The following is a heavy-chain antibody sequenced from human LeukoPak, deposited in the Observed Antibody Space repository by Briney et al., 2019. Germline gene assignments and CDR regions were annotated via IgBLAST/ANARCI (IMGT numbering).Heavy chain of an antibody. J-gene: IGHJ4*02. V-gene: IGHV4-28*01. CDR2: IYYGGST. Sequence: PSDTLSLTCAVSGYSISSTNWWGWIRQPPGKGLEWIGYIYYGGSTYYKPSLKSRVTMSVDTSKNQFSLKLSSVTAVDTAVYYCAKYSGSYYVDYWGQGTLVTVSS. D-gene: IGHD1-26*01. CDR3: AKYSGSYYVDY. CDR1: GYSISSTNW.